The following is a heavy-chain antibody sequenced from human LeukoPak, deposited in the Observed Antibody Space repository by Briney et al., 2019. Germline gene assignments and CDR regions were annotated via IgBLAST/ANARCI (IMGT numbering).Heavy chain of an antibody. V-gene: IGHV1-18*01. CDR1: GYTFTSYG. Sequence: ASVKVSCKASGYTFTSYGLSWVRQAPGQGLEWMGWISAYNGNTNYAQKLQGRVTMTTDTSTSTAYMELRSLRSDDTAVYYCARVPDTAMVIEPLDAFDIWGQGTMVTVSS. CDR2: ISAYNGNT. J-gene: IGHJ3*02. D-gene: IGHD5-18*01. CDR3: ARVPDTAMVIEPLDAFDI.